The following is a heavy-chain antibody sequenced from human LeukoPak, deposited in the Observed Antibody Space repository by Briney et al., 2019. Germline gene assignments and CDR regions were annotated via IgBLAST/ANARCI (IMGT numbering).Heavy chain of an antibody. CDR2: INPNSGGT. Sequence: ASVKVSCKASGYTFTGYYMHWVRQAPGQGLEWMGWINPNSGGTNYAQKFQGRVTMTRDTSISTAYMELSRLRSDDAAVYYCARDLYSSSWYGYYYYYGMDVWGQGTTVTVSS. J-gene: IGHJ6*02. CDR3: ARDLYSSSWYGYYYYYGMDV. V-gene: IGHV1-2*02. CDR1: GYTFTGYY. D-gene: IGHD6-13*01.